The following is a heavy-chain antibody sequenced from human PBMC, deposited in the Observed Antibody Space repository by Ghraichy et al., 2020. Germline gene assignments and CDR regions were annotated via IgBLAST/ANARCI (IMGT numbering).Heavy chain of an antibody. Sequence: GGSLRLSCAASGFTFDDYAMHWVRQAPGKGLEWVSGISWNSGSIGYADSVKGRFTISRDNAKNSLYLQMNSLRAEDTALYYCAKDRHSGSYSWYFDLWGRGTLVTVYS. CDR3: AKDRHSGSYSWYFDL. J-gene: IGHJ2*01. CDR1: GFTFDDYA. D-gene: IGHD1-26*01. CDR2: ISWNSGSI. V-gene: IGHV3-9*01.